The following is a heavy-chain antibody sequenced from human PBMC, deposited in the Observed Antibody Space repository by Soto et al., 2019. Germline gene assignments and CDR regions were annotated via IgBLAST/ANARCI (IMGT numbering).Heavy chain of an antibody. CDR2: IRASVGTT. CDR1: GFTFSSYA. CDR3: AKPYAPES. Sequence: GGSLRLSCAASGFTFSSYAMNWVRQAPGKGLEWVSAIRASVGTTYYADSVKGRFTISRDNSKNTLYLQMNSLRAEDAAVYYCAKPYAPESWGQGNLVTVSS. D-gene: IGHD4-17*01. J-gene: IGHJ5*02. V-gene: IGHV3-23*01.